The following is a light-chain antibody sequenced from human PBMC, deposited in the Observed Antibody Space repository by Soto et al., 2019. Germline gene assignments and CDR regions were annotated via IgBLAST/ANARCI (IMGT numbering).Light chain of an antibody. CDR2: EVS. J-gene: IGLJ7*01. CDR3: CSYGGSRAV. Sequence: QSALTQPASVSGSPGQSITISCTGTSSDVGRYNLVSWYQQHPGQAPKLMIYEVSKRPLGVSARFSASKSGYTASLTISGLQAEDEADYYCCSYGGSRAVFGGGTQLTVL. CDR1: SSDVGRYNL. V-gene: IGLV2-23*02.